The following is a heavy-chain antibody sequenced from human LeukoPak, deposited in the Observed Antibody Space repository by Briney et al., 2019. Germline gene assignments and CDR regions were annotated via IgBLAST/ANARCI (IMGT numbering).Heavy chain of an antibody. Sequence: ASVKVSCKASGYTFTSYGISWVRQAPGQGLEWMGWISAYNGNTNYAQKLQGRVTMTTDTSTSTAYMELRSLRSDDTAVYYCARVAFRDYGSGSPTPSCMDVWGKGTTVTVSS. V-gene: IGHV1-18*01. CDR2: ISAYNGNT. J-gene: IGHJ6*03. CDR1: GYTFTSYG. D-gene: IGHD3-10*01. CDR3: ARVAFRDYGSGSPTPSCMDV.